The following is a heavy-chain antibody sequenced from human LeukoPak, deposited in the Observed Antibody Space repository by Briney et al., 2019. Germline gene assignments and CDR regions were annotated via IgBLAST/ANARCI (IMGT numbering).Heavy chain of an antibody. J-gene: IGHJ5*02. CDR3: ARPDPRVGRLNSITRNNWFDP. CDR1: GFTFSSYG. D-gene: IGHD4-23*01. CDR2: IRYDGSNK. V-gene: IGHV3-30*02. Sequence: PGGSLRLSCAASGFTFSSYGMHWVRQAPGKGLEWVAFIRYDGSNKYYADSVKGRFTISRDNSKNTLYLQMNSLRAEDTAVYYCARPDPRVGRLNSITRNNWFDPWGQGTLVTVSS.